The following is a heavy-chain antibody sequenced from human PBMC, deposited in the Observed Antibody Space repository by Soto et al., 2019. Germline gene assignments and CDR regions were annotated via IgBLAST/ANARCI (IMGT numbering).Heavy chain of an antibody. CDR1: GFTFSSYS. J-gene: IGHJ3*02. CDR2: ISSSSSYI. V-gene: IGHV3-21*01. Sequence: GGSLRLSCAASGFTFSSYSMNWVRQAPGKGLEWVSSISSSSSYIYYADSVKGRFTISRDNAKNSLYLQMNSLRAEDTAEYYCARGNPFSGHIGYCSSTSCYDAFDIWGQGTMVTVSS. CDR3: ARGNPFSGHIGYCSSTSCYDAFDI. D-gene: IGHD2-2*01.